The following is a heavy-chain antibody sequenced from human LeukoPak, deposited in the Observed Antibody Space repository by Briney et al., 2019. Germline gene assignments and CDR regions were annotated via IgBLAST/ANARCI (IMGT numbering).Heavy chain of an antibody. Sequence: SQTLSLTCAISGDSVSSNSAAWNWIRQSPSRGLEWLGRTYYRSKWYNDYAVSVKSRITINPDTSKNQFSLQLNSVTPEDTAVYYCAHSSVSCGGSCYSISWFDPWGQGTLVTVSS. V-gene: IGHV6-1*01. CDR1: GDSVSSNSAA. D-gene: IGHD2-15*01. CDR3: AHSSVSCGGSCYSISWFDP. J-gene: IGHJ5*02. CDR2: TYYRSKWYN.